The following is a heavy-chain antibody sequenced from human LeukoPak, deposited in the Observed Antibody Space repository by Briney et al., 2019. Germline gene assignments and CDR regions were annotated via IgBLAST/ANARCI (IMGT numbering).Heavy chain of an antibody. V-gene: IGHV3-48*03. Sequence: GGSLRLSCVASGFSFKTYEMNWVRQAPGKGLEWISYISVGGSDEDYADSVKGRFSISRDNAKNSLFLQMNSLRVEDTAVYYCARDVGFNNGWPAWGQETLVTVSS. CDR1: GFSFKTYE. CDR2: ISVGGSDE. D-gene: IGHD6-19*01. J-gene: IGHJ5*02. CDR3: ARDVGFNNGWPA.